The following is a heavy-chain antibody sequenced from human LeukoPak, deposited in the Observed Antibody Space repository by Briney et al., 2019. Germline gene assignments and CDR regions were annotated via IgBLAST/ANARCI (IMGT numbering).Heavy chain of an antibody. D-gene: IGHD6-13*01. CDR2: INPNSGGT. Sequence: ASVKVSCKASGYTFTGYYIYWVRQAPGQGLEWMGWINPNSGGTNYAQKFQGRVTMTREMSISTAYMGLNRLRSDDTAVYYCARGQQLASNWGQGTLVTVSS. CDR3: ARGQQLASN. J-gene: IGHJ4*02. V-gene: IGHV1-2*02. CDR1: GYTFTGYY.